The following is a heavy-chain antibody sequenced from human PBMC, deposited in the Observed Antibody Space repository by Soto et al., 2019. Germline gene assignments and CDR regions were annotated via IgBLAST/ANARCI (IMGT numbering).Heavy chain of an antibody. D-gene: IGHD6-6*01. CDR2: IGSSGSTI. J-gene: IGHJ4*02. CDR3: ARATYRSSYYFDS. Sequence: EVQLVESGGGLVQPGGSLRLSCAASGFTFSSFEMNWVRQAPGKGLEWVSKIGSSGSTIWYADSVKGRFTISRDNAKNSLYLQMNSLRGEDTAVYYCARATYRSSYYFDSWGQGTLVTVSS. V-gene: IGHV3-48*03. CDR1: GFTFSSFE.